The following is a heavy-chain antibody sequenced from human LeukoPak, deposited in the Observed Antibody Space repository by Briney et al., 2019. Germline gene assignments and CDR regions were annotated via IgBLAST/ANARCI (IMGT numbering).Heavy chain of an antibody. V-gene: IGHV3-23*01. D-gene: IGHD3-3*01. J-gene: IGHJ4*02. CDR1: GFTFSSYA. CDR2: ISGSGGST. Sequence: GGSLRLSCAASGFTFSSYAMSWVRQAPGNGLEWVSAISGSGGSTYYADSVKGRFTISRDNSKNTLYLQMNSLRAEDTAVYYCAKGHNDFWSGYYIDYWGQGTLVTVSS. CDR3: AKGHNDFWSGYYIDY.